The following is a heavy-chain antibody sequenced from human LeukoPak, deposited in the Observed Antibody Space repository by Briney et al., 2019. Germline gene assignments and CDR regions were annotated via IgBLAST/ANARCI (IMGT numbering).Heavy chain of an antibody. CDR3: ARGLQSHRYYYGMDV. CDR1: GGFISSYY. Sequence: SETLSLTCTVSGGFISSYYWSWIRQPPGKGLEWIGYIYYSGSTNYNPSLKSRVTISVDTSKNQFSLKLSSVTAADTAVYYCARGLQSHRYYYGMDVWGQGTTVTVSS. J-gene: IGHJ6*02. V-gene: IGHV4-59*01. CDR2: IYYSGST.